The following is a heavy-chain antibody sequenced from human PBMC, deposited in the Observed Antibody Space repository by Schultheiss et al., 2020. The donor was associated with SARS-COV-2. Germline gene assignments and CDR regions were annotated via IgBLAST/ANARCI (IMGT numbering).Heavy chain of an antibody. V-gene: IGHV1-69*13. J-gene: IGHJ4*02. CDR2: IIPIFGTA. Sequence: SVKVSCKASGGTFSSYAISWVRQAPGQGLEWMGGIIPIFGTANYAQKFQGRVTITADESTSTAYMELSSLRSEDTAVYYCTRDGSPRLLFDYWGQGTLVTVSS. CDR1: GGTFSSYA. D-gene: IGHD2-21*01. CDR3: TRDGSPRLLFDY.